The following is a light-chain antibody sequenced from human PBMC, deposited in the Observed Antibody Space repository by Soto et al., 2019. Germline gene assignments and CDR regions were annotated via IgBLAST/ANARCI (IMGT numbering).Light chain of an antibody. V-gene: IGLV4-69*01. CDR3: QTWGTGIRV. CDR2: LNSDGSH. CDR1: SGHSSYA. J-gene: IGLJ2*01. Sequence: QPVLTQSPSASASLGASVKLTCTLSSGHSSYAIAWHQQQPEKGPRYLMNLNSDGSHSKGDGIPDRFSGSRSGAERYLTISSLQSEDEADYYCQTWGTGIRVFGGGTKVTVL.